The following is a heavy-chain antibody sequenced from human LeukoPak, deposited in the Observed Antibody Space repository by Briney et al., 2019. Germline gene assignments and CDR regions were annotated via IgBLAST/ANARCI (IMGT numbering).Heavy chain of an antibody. Sequence: PSETLSLTCAVYGGSFGGYYWSWIRQPPGKGLEWIGEINHSGSTNYNPSLKSRVTISVDTSKNQFSLKLSSVTAADTAVCYCARGSYYGSGRKKSPNYYYYGMDVWGKGTTVTVSS. D-gene: IGHD3-10*01. CDR1: GGSFGGYY. J-gene: IGHJ6*04. CDR2: INHSGST. V-gene: IGHV4-34*01. CDR3: ARGSYYGSGRKKSPNYYYYGMDV.